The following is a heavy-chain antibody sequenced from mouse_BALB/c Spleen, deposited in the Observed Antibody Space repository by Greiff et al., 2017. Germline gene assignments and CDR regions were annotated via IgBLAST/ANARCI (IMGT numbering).Heavy chain of an antibody. CDR1: GFTFSSFG. CDR2: ISSGSSTI. Sequence: EVKVVESGGGLVQPGGSRKLSCAASGFTFSSFGMHWVRQAPEKGLEWVAYISSGSSTIYYADTVKGRFTISRDNPKNTLFLQMTSLRSEDTAMYYCARGYYGSSYYAMDYWGQGTSVTVSS. J-gene: IGHJ4*01. V-gene: IGHV5-17*02. D-gene: IGHD1-1*01. CDR3: ARGYYGSSYYAMDY.